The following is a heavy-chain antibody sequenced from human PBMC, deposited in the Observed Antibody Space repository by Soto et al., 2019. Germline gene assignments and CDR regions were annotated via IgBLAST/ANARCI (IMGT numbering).Heavy chain of an antibody. D-gene: IGHD3-22*01. Sequence: EVQLLESGGGLVQPGGSLRLSCAASGFTFSSYAMSWVRQAPGKGLEWVSAISGSGGSTYYADSVKGRFTISRDNSKNTLYLQMNSLRAEDTAVYYCAKVLPYYYHSSGYYMGWYFDLWGRGTLVTVSS. CDR1: GFTFSSYA. CDR2: ISGSGGST. V-gene: IGHV3-23*01. CDR3: AKVLPYYYHSSGYYMGWYFDL. J-gene: IGHJ2*01.